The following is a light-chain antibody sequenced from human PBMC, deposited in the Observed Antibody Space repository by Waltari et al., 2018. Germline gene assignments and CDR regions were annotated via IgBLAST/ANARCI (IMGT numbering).Light chain of an antibody. Sequence: QSALTQPASVSASPGQSITISCTGSSSAVGGADSVSWYEDHPGQAPKVIIYDVNKRPSVVSDRFSGSKSGNTASLTISGLQAEDEATFYCSSQSTKNGVIFGGGTKVTVL. CDR3: SSQSTKNGVI. CDR1: SSAVGGADS. J-gene: IGLJ2*01. V-gene: IGLV2-14*03. CDR2: DVN.